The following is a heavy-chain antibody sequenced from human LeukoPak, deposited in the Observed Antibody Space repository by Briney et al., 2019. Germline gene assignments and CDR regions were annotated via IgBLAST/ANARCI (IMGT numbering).Heavy chain of an antibody. CDR2: INPSDDSI. CDR3: ARGDCSSTNCYSSGVQRVYYYGMDV. Sequence: GASVKVSCKASGYTFTRYYMHWVRQAPGQGLEWMGIINPSDDSITYAQKFQGRVTMTRDTSTSTVYMALCSLRSDDTAVYYCARGDCSSTNCYSSGVQRVYYYGMDVWGQGTTVTVSS. J-gene: IGHJ6*02. D-gene: IGHD2-2*01. V-gene: IGHV1-46*01. CDR1: GYTFTRYY.